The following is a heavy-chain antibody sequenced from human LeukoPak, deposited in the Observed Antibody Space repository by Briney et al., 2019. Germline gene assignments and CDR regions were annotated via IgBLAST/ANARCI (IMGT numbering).Heavy chain of an antibody. CDR1: EFTFSSYG. CDR2: ASYDGSNK. CDR3: AKDLSGLRSCPIRRCYYAMDV. V-gene: IGHV3-30*18. Sequence: GGSLRLSCAASEFTFSSYGMHWVRQAPGKGLEWVAVASYDGSNKYYADSVKGRFTISRDNSKNMLYLQMDSLRAEDTAVYYCAKDLSGLRSCPIRRCYYAMDVWGQGTTVTVSS. D-gene: IGHD2-15*01. J-gene: IGHJ6*02.